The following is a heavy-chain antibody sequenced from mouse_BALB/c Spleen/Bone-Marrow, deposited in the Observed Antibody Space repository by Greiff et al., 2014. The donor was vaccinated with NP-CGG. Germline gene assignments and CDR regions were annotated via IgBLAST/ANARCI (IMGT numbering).Heavy chain of an antibody. D-gene: IGHD2-1*01. CDR3: AFIYDGYAMDY. CDR2: IDPSNGNT. Sequence: EVQLQQSGAELVKPGASVKLSCTASGFNIKDTYMHWVKQRPEQGLEWIGRIDPSNGNTKYDPKFQGKATITADTSSNTAYLQLSSLISEDSAVYYCAFIYDGYAMDYWGQGTSVTVSS. CDR1: GFNIKDTY. J-gene: IGHJ4*01. V-gene: IGHV14-3*02.